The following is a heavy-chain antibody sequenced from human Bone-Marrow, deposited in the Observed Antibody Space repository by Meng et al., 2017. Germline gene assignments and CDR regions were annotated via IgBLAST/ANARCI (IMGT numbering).Heavy chain of an antibody. D-gene: IGHD1-1*01. Sequence: QVQLQQWGAGLLKPSETLSLTCVVSGGSFSDYYWSWIRQPPGKGLEWIGEINHSGSTNYNPSLKSRVTISVDTSKNQFSLKLSSVTAADTAVYYCARGTRPLLFQHWGQGTLVTVSS. V-gene: IGHV4-34*01. CDR1: GGSFSDYY. CDR3: ARGTRPLLFQH. J-gene: IGHJ1*01. CDR2: INHSGST.